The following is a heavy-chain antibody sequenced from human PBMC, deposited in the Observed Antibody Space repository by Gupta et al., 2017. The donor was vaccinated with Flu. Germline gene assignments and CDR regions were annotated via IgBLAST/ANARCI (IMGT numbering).Heavy chain of an antibody. V-gene: IGHV4-59*01. D-gene: IGHD6-19*01. J-gene: IGHJ5*02. CDR3: ARDPGIAVAAEAWFDP. CDR1: GGSISSYY. Sequence: QVQLQESGPGLVKPSETLSLTCTVSGGSISSYYWSWIRQPPGKGLEWIGYIYYSGSTNYNPSLKSRVTISVDTSKNQFSLKLSSVTAADTAVYYCARDPGIAVAAEAWFDPWGQGTLVTVSS. CDR2: IYYSGST.